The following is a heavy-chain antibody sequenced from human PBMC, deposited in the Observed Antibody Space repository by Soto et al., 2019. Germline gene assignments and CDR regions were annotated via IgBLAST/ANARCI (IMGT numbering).Heavy chain of an antibody. CDR2: ISYDGRIK. V-gene: IGHV3-30*18. CDR1: GFTFSSYG. Sequence: QVQLVESGGGVVQPGRSLRLSCAASGFTFSSYGMHWGRQAPGKGLEWVAVISYDGRIKYYADSVTGRCTISRDNSKNTLYLQMTILRDEDTAVYYCAKGLAARLRGSSGSYRTWFDPWGQGTLVTVSS. CDR3: AKGLAARLRGSSGSYRTWFDP. J-gene: IGHJ5*02. D-gene: IGHD6-6*01.